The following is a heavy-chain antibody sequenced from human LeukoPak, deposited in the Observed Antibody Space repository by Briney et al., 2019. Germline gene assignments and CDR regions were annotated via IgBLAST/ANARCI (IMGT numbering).Heavy chain of an antibody. CDR3: ARSGAIWYYYYYYMDV. D-gene: IGHD2-2*01. Sequence: ASVKVSCKASGYTFTSYYMHWVRQAPGQGLEWMGIINPSGGSTSYAQKFQGRVTMTRDTSTSTVYMELSSLRSEDTAVYYCARSGAIWYYYYYYMDVWGKGTTVTVPS. J-gene: IGHJ6*03. CDR2: INPSGGST. V-gene: IGHV1-46*01. CDR1: GYTFTSYY.